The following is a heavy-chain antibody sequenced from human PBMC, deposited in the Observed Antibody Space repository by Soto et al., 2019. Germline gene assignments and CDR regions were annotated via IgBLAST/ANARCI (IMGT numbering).Heavy chain of an antibody. D-gene: IGHD1-26*01. CDR2: INTDGSST. V-gene: IGHV3-74*01. J-gene: IGHJ4*02. CDR1: GFTFSSYW. Sequence: EVQLVESGGGLAQPGGSLRLSCAASGFTFSSYWMNWVRQAPGKGLVWVSRINTDGSSTTYADSVKGRFTVSRDNAKNTLYLQMISLRVEDTAVYYCARDGGAAFDYWGQGTVVTVSS. CDR3: ARDGGAAFDY.